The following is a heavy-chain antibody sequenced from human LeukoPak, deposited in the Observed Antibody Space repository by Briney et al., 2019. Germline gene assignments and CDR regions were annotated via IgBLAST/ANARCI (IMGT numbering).Heavy chain of an antibody. CDR1: GGSVSSGSYY. CDR3: ARVKGHYYYYGMDV. V-gene: IGHV4-61*01. CDR2: IYYSGST. J-gene: IGHJ6*04. Sequence: ASETLSLTCTVSGGSVSSGSYYWSWIRQPPGKGLEWIGYIYYSGSTNYNPSLKSRVTISVDTSKNQFSLKLSSVTAADTAVYYCARVKGHYYYYGMDVWGKGTTVTVSS.